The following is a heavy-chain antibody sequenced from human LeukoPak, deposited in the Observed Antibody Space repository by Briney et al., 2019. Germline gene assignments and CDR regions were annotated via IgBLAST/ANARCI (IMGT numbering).Heavy chain of an antibody. V-gene: IGHV4-59*01. CDR2: IYYSGST. CDR1: GGSISSYY. D-gene: IGHD5-18*01. CDR3: ARGVQLQYYYYYGMDV. Sequence: SETLSLTCTVSGGSISSYYWSWIRQPPGKGLEWIGYIYYSGSTNYNPSLKSRVTISVDTSKNQFSLKLSSVTAADTAVYYCARGVQLQYYYYYGMDVWGKGTTVTVSS. J-gene: IGHJ6*04.